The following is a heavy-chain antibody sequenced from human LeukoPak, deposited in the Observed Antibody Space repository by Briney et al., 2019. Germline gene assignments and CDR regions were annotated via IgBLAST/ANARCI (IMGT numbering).Heavy chain of an antibody. V-gene: IGHV1-18*01. J-gene: IGHJ4*02. CDR3: AFGDYADYYFGY. Sequence: GASVKVSCKASGDTFTRHGISWVRQAPGQGLEWMGWISGYNGNTECAQKLQGRVTMTTDTSTSTAYMELRSLRSDDTAMYYCAFGDYADYYFGYWGQGTLVTVSS. CDR1: GDTFTRHG. CDR2: ISGYNGNT. D-gene: IGHD4-17*01.